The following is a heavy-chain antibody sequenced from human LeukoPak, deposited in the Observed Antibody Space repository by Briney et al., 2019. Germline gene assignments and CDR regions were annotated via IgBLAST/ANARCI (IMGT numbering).Heavy chain of an antibody. CDR3: TYQRGCSGYDPLHY. D-gene: IGHD5-12*01. J-gene: IGHJ4*02. V-gene: IGHV4-39*01. Sequence: SATLSLTCTVSGGSISNSDYYWGWIRQPPGKGLEWIGSIYYTGSTYYNPSLKSRVTISVDTSKNQFSVTLSSVTAADTAIYYCTYQRGCSGYDPLHYWGQGTLVTVSS. CDR2: IYYTGST. CDR1: GGSISNSDYY.